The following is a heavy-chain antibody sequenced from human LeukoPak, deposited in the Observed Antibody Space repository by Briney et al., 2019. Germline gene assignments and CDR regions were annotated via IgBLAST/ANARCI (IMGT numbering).Heavy chain of an antibody. CDR1: GFTFSSYS. J-gene: IGHJ4*02. V-gene: IGHV3-21*01. Sequence: GGSLRLSCAASGFTFSSYSMNWVRQAPGKGLEWVSSISGSSSNIYYADSVKGRFTISRDNAKKSLYLQMNSLRAEDTAVYYCARSYYASGSYYHFWGQGTLVTVSS. CDR3: ARSYYASGSYYHF. CDR2: ISGSSSNI. D-gene: IGHD3-10*01.